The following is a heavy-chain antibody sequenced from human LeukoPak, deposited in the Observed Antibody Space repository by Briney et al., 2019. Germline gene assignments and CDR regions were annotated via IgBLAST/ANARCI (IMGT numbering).Heavy chain of an antibody. J-gene: IGHJ4*02. Sequence: GGSLRLSCVASGFTFANYAMHWVRQAPEKGLEYVSSILTNGVTKNYASSVKGRFTIARDNSKNTLYLQMGSLRGDDTAVYYCARDFDSGWTFDYWGLGTLLTVSS. CDR2: ILTNGVTK. CDR3: ARDFDSGWTFDY. D-gene: IGHD6-19*01. V-gene: IGHV3-64*01. CDR1: GFTFANYA.